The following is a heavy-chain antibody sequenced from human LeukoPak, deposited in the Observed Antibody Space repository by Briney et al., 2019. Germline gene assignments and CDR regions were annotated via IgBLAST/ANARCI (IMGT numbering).Heavy chain of an antibody. CDR1: GYSFTSYW. D-gene: IGHD3-10*01. V-gene: IGHV5-10-1*01. Sequence: RGESLKISCKGSGYSFTSYWISWVRQMPGKGLEWMGRIDPSDSYTNYSPSFQGHVTISADKSISTAYLQWSSLKASDTAMYYCARHDPGDEALDYWGQGTLVTGSS. CDR3: ARHDPGDEALDY. CDR2: IDPSDSYT. J-gene: IGHJ4*02.